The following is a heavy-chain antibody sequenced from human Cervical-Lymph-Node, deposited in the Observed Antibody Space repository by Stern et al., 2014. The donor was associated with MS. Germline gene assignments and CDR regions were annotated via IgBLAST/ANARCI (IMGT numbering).Heavy chain of an antibody. D-gene: IGHD1-7*01. Sequence: HVQLLQPGAEVNQPGASVKVSCPASEYRFISYAMHWVRHAPAHRLEWMGWINAGNGNTRYSQKFQGRVTITRDTSASTAYMELSSLRSEDTAVYYCARVRGSWNYDYWGQGTLVTVSS. V-gene: IGHV1-3*01. J-gene: IGHJ4*02. CDR3: ARVRGSWNYDY. CDR2: INAGNGNT. CDR1: EYRFISYA.